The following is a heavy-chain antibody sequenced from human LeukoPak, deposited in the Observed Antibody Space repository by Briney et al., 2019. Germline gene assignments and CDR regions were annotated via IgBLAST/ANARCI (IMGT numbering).Heavy chain of an antibody. CDR3: ARDPRDGYTSFDY. CDR1: GGTFSSYA. V-gene: IGHV1-69*13. D-gene: IGHD5-24*01. Sequence: SVTVSCKASGGTFSSYAISWARQAPGQGLEWMGGIIPIFGTANYAQKFQGRVTITADESTSTAYMELSSLRSEDTAVYYCARDPRDGYTSFDYWGQGTLVTVSS. J-gene: IGHJ4*02. CDR2: IIPIFGTA.